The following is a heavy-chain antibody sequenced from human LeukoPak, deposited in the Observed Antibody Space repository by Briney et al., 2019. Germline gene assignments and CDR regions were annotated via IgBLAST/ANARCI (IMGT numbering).Heavy chain of an antibody. CDR1: GGTFSSYA. D-gene: IGHD6-13*01. Sequence: SVNVSCKASGGTFSSYAISWVRQAPGQGLEWMGGIIPIFGTANYAQKFQGRVTITADESTSTAYMELSSLRSEDTAVYYCVRCGYSSNLGWFDPWGQGTLVTVSS. J-gene: IGHJ5*02. CDR2: IIPIFGTA. V-gene: IGHV1-69*13. CDR3: VRCGYSSNLGWFDP.